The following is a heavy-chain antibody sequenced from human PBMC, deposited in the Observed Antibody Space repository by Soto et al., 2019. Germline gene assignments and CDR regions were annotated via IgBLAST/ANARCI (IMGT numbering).Heavy chain of an antibody. CDR2: LCSGGPT. CDR1: GFNVTTNC. V-gene: IGHV3-53*01. CDR3: VRDKRTLLGILPGY. Sequence: GGSLRLSCVGSGFNVTTNCMRWVRQAPGKALECVSVLCSGGPTYYADSVKGRFTISRDIFSNTLHLQMNNLRAEDTAVYYCVRDKRTLLGILPGYWGQGSQVTVSS. D-gene: IGHD3-10*01. J-gene: IGHJ4*02.